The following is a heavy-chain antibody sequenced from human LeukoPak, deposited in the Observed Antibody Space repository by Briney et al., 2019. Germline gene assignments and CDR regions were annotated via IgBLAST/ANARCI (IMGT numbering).Heavy chain of an antibody. J-gene: IGHJ4*02. V-gene: IGHV1-2*02. CDR3: ARALGVAVAGSAGY. D-gene: IGHD6-19*01. CDR1: GYTFTGHN. Sequence: ASVKVSCKASGYTFTGHNIHWVRQAPGQGLEWMGWINPNTGGTNFAQKFQGTVTMTRDTSISTAYMELSSLRSDDTAVYYCARALGVAVAGSAGYWGQGTLVTVSS. CDR2: INPNTGGT.